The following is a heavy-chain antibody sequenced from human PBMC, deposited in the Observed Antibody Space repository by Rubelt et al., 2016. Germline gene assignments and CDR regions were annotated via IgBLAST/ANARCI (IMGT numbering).Heavy chain of an antibody. CDR2: IYHSGGT. J-gene: IGHJ3*02. Sequence: QVQLQESGPGLVKPSGTLSLTCAVSGGSISSNNWWTWFRQPPGKGLEWIGEIYHSGGTNYNPSLKSRVISSVDKSKNQFSLKLSSVTAADTAVYYCATPGYYDSDGIYAFEIWGQGTMVTVS. D-gene: IGHD3-3*01. CDR1: GGSISSNNW. V-gene: IGHV4-4*02. CDR3: ATPGYYDSDGIYAFEI.